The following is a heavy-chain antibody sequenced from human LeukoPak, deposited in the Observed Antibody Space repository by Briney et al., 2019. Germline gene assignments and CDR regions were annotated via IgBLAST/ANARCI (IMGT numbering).Heavy chain of an antibody. CDR2: ISFSGANT. V-gene: IGHV3-23*01. Sequence: PGGALRLSCAGSGFTFRDSAMTWVRQAPGKGLEWVSLISFSGANTYYADSVKGRFTISRDNSKDTLYLQMNGLRAEDTAVYYCARDPSPSGYWGQGTLVTVSS. CDR3: ARDPSPSGY. D-gene: IGHD3-3*01. J-gene: IGHJ4*02. CDR1: GFTFRDSA.